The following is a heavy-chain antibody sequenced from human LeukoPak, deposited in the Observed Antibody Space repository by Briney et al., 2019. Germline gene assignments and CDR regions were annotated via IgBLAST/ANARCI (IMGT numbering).Heavy chain of an antibody. Sequence: SETLSLTCAVYGGSFSGYYWSWIRQPPGKGLEWIGEINHSGSTNYNPSLKSRVTISVDTSKNQFSLKLSSETAADTAVYYCARAHGYYYYYMDVWGKGTTVTVSS. J-gene: IGHJ6*03. V-gene: IGHV4-34*01. CDR3: ARAHGYYYYYMDV. CDR1: GGSFSGYY. CDR2: INHSGST.